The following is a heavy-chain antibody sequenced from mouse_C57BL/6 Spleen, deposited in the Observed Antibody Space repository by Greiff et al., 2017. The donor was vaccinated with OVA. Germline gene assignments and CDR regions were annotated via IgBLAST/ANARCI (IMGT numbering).Heavy chain of an antibody. D-gene: IGHD1-1*01. CDR2: ISDGGSYT. Sequence: EVQLVESGGGLVKPGGSLKLSCAASGFTFSSYAMSWVRQTPEKRLEWVATISDGGSYTYYPDHVKGRFTISRDNAKNNLYLQMSQLKSAYTAMYYCAREGSSHYGSFAPFDYWGQGTTLTVSS. J-gene: IGHJ2*01. V-gene: IGHV5-4*01. CDR1: GFTFSSYA. CDR3: AREGSSHYGSFAPFDY.